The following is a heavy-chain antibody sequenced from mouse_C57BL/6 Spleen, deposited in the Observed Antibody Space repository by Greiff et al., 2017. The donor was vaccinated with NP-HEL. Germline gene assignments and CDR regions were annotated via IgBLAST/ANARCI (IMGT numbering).Heavy chain of an antibody. V-gene: IGHV14-4*01. CDR3: TTRDYDYDGWFAY. D-gene: IGHD2-4*01. J-gene: IGHJ3*01. CDR1: GFNIKDDY. CDR2: IDPENGDT. Sequence: VQLQQSGAELVRPGASVKLSCTASGFNIKDDYMHWVKQRPEQGLEWIGWIDPENGDTEYASKFQGKATITADTSSNTAYLPLSSLTSEDTAVYYYTTRDYDYDGWFAYWGQGTLVTVSA.